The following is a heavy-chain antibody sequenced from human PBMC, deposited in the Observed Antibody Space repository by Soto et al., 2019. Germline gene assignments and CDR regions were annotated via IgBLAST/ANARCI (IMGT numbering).Heavy chain of an antibody. J-gene: IGHJ3*01. Sequence: VQLVESGGGLVQPGESLRLSCTASGLTFSTSWLTWVRQAPGEGLEWVSNIHPAGNVQHYADSVKERFTISRDNAKNWLFQKRRGGRVGDGAFNSWATANPPSLFDVGGKGKMVPVFS. CDR1: GLTFSTSW. V-gene: IGHV3-7*01. CDR2: IHPAGNVQ. CDR3: ATANPPSLFDV.